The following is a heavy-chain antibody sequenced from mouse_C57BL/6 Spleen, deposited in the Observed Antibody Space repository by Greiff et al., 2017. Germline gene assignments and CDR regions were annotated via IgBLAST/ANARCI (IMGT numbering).Heavy chain of an antibody. J-gene: IGHJ2*01. CDR3: ARRGITTVPFDY. Sequence: QVHVKQPGAELVKPGASVTLSCKASGYTFTSYWMHWVKQRPGQGLEWIGMIHPNSGSTNYNEKFKSKATLTVDKSSSTAYMQLSSLTSEDSAVYYCARRGITTVPFDYWGQGTTLTVSS. CDR2: IHPNSGST. V-gene: IGHV1-64*01. D-gene: IGHD1-1*01. CDR1: GYTFTSYW.